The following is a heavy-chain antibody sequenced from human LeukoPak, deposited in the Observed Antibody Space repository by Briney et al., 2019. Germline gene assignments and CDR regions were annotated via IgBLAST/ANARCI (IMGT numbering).Heavy chain of an antibody. CDR3: ARDSGYSFDY. J-gene: IGHJ4*02. V-gene: IGHV4-61*02. CDR2: LYTSGST. Sequence: SETLSLTCTVSGGSLSSSDYYWSCIRQPAGKGLEWIGRLYTSGSTDYNPSLKSRISISVDTSKNLFSLRLSSVTAADTAVYYCARDSGYSFDYWGQGTLVTVSS. CDR1: GGSLSSSDYY. D-gene: IGHD5-24*01.